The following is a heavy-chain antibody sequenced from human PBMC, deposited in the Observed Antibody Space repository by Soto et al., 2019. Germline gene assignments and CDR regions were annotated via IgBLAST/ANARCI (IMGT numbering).Heavy chain of an antibody. J-gene: IGHJ4*02. Sequence: SQTLSLTCAISGDTVSNNIVACNWVRQSPSRGLEWLGRTYYRSKWHYDYAPSVRSRITINTDTSKNHFSLQLNSVSPEDAAVYYCARTLRGRGVKYFDDWGQGTLVTVSS. CDR3: ARTLRGRGVKYFDD. CDR1: GDTVSNNIVA. V-gene: IGHV6-1*01. CDR2: TYYRSKWHY. D-gene: IGHD3-10*01.